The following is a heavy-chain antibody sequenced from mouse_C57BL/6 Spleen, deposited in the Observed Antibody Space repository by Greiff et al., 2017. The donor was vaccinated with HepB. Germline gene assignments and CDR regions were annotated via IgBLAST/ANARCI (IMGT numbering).Heavy chain of an antibody. J-gene: IGHJ1*03. CDR1: GYSITSGYY. CDR3: ARVGSREWYFDV. Sequence: EVKVEESGPGLVKPSQSLSLTCSVTGYSITSGYYWNWIRQFPGNKLEWMGYISYDGSNNYNPSLKNRISITRDTSKNQFFLKLNSVTTEDTATYYCARVGSREWYFDVWGTGTTVTVSS. V-gene: IGHV3-6*01. D-gene: IGHD1-1*01. CDR2: ISYDGSN.